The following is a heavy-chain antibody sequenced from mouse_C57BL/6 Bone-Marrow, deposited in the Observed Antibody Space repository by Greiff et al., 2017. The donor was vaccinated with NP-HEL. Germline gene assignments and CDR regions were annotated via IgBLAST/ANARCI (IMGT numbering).Heavy chain of an antibody. V-gene: IGHV1-52*01. J-gene: IGHJ3*01. CDR2: IDPSDSET. CDR1: GYTFTSYW. CDR3: AREGCAY. Sequence: QVQLQQPGAELVRPGSSVKLSCTASGYTFTSYWMHWVKHRPIQGLEWIGNIDPSDSETHYNQNFKDKATLTVDKSSSTAYLQLSSLTSEDAAVYYCAREGCAYWGPGTLVTVSA.